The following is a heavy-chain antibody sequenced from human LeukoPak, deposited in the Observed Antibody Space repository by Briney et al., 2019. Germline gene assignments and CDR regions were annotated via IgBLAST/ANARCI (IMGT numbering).Heavy chain of an antibody. V-gene: IGHV1-18*01. CDR2: TSAYNGNT. J-gene: IGHJ4*02. CDR1: GYTFTSYG. D-gene: IGHD3-3*01. CDR3: ARDTYYDFWSGYYSFDY. Sequence: GASVKVSCKASGYTFTSYGISWVRQAPGQGFEWMGWTSAYNGNTNYAQKLQGRVTMTTDTSTSTAYMELRSLRSDDTAVYYCARDTYYDFWSGYYSFDYWGQGTLVTVSS.